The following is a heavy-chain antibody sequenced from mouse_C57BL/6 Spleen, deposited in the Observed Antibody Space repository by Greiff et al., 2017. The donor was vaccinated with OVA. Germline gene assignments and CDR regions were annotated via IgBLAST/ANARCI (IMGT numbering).Heavy chain of an antibody. Sequence: VQLKQPGAELVKPGASVKMSCKASGYTFTSYWITWVKQRPGQGLEWIGDIYPGSGSTNYNEKFKSKATLTVDTSSSTAYMQLSSLTSEDSAVYYCAREGGILGYDGPFDYWGQGTTLTVSS. V-gene: IGHV1-55*01. CDR3: AREGGILGYDGPFDY. CDR2: IYPGSGST. D-gene: IGHD2-2*01. CDR1: GYTFTSYW. J-gene: IGHJ2*01.